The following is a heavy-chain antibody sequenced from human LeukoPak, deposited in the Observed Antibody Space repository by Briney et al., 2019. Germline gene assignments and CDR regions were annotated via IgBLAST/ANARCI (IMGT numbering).Heavy chain of an antibody. CDR3: AKTLGYCSTTRCYDYYYYGLDV. Sequence: QPGGSLRLSCAASEFTFISYAMSWLRQAPGKGLEWVSAISGSGCSTFYADSVKGRFTICIDNSKNTLYLQMNSLRAEDTAVYYCAKTLGYCSTTRCYDYYYYGLDVWGQGTTVTVSS. CDR2: ISGSGCST. CDR1: EFTFISYA. D-gene: IGHD2-2*01. J-gene: IGHJ6*02. V-gene: IGHV3-23*01.